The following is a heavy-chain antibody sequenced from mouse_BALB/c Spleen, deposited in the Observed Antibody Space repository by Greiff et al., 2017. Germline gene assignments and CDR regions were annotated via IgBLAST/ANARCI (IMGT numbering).Heavy chain of an antibody. J-gene: IGHJ2*01. Sequence: EVKVVESGGGLVQPGGSRKLSCAASGFTFSSFGMHWVRQAPEKGLEWVAYISSGSSTIYYADTVKGRFTISRDNPKNTLFLQMTSLRSEDTAMYYCAREGDYDYWGQGTTLTVSS. CDR1: GFTFSSFG. CDR3: AREGDYDY. V-gene: IGHV5-17*02. CDR2: ISSGSSTI. D-gene: IGHD2-4*01.